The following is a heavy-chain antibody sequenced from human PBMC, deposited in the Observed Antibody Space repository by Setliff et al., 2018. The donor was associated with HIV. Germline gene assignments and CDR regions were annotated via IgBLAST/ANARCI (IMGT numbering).Heavy chain of an antibody. CDR2: ISPYIGHT. J-gene: IGHJ6*02. Sequence: ASVKVSCKASGYTFTTYGISWVRQAPGHGLEWMGWISPYIGHTNYAQNFQDRVPMTIDTSTSRAYMELRCLRSEDTAVYFCARLGSGWSDSYYYAMDVWGQGTTVTVSS. CDR1: GYTFTTYG. CDR3: ARLGSGWSDSYYYAMDV. D-gene: IGHD6-19*01. V-gene: IGHV1-18*01.